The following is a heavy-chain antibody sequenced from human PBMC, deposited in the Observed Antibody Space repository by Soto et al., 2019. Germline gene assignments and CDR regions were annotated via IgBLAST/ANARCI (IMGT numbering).Heavy chain of an antibody. CDR3: ARGSGYSGSSYWDY. Sequence: SETLSLTCFVSGGSITSSHWIWIRQPPGKGLEWIGYIYDSGNTYYNPSLKSRVTISIDTSKNQFSLKLNSVTAADTAVYYCARGSGYSGSSYWDYWGQGTLVT. V-gene: IGHV4-59*01. J-gene: IGHJ4*02. CDR2: IYDSGNT. CDR1: GGSITSSH. D-gene: IGHD5-12*01.